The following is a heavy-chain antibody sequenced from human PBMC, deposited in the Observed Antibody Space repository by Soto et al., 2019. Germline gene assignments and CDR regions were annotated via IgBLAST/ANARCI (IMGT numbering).Heavy chain of an antibody. CDR3: ARGSLWFDP. CDR1: GDSFSGNY. CDR2: INYSGST. J-gene: IGHJ5*02. V-gene: IGHV4-34*01. Sequence: SETLSLTCAVNGDSFSGNYWTWIRQPPGKGLQWIGEINYSGSTNYNPSLKSRVSMLVDTAKNQFSLKLRSVTAADTAIYYCARGSLWFDPWGQGTLVTVSS.